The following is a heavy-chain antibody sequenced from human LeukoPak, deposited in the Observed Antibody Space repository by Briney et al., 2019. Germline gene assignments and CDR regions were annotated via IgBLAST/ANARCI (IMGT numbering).Heavy chain of an antibody. V-gene: IGHV1-2*02. CDR3: ARDAAQYCSSTSCNYYYGMDV. Sequence: ASVKVSCKASGYTFSDYFMHWVRQAPGQGLEWMGWINPKTGGTTYAQKFQGRVTMTWDMSITTAYMDLSKLRSDDTAVYYCARDAAQYCSSTSCNYYYGMDVWGQGTTVTVSS. D-gene: IGHD2-2*01. J-gene: IGHJ6*02. CDR1: GYTFSDYF. CDR2: INPKTGGT.